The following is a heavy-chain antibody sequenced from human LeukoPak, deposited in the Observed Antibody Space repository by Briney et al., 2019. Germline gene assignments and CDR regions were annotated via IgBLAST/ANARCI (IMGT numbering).Heavy chain of an antibody. V-gene: IGHV3-30*02. J-gene: IGHJ4*02. CDR1: GFTFSSYG. D-gene: IGHD3-9*01. CDR3: AKDGDFDWLFRYYFDY. Sequence: GGSLRLSCAASGFTFSSYGMHWVRQAPGKGLEWVAFIRYDGSNKYYADSVKGRFTISRDNSKNTLYLQMNSLRAEDTAVYYCAKDGDFDWLFRYYFDYWGQGTLVTVSS. CDR2: IRYDGSNK.